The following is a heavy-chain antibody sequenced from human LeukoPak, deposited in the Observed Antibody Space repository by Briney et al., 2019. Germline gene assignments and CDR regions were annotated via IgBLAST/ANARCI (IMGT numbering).Heavy chain of an antibody. J-gene: IGHJ4*02. CDR1: GFTFSNYA. CDR2: ISVSGGSI. Sequence: PGGSLRLSCAASGFTFSNYALHWVRQAPGKGLEWVSGISVSGGSIYYADSVTGRFTISRDNSKDTLYLQMNSLRVEDTALYYCAKEHSVLTMMRGLDSWGQGTLVTVFS. D-gene: IGHD3-22*01. V-gene: IGHV3-23*01. CDR3: AKEHSVLTMMRGLDS.